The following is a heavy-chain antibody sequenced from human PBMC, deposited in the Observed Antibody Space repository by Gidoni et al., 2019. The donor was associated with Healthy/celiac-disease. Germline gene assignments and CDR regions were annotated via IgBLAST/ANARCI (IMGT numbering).Heavy chain of an antibody. J-gene: IGHJ4*02. CDR1: GYTFTSYY. D-gene: IGHD3-10*01. CDR3: ARDGMPMVQGPPFDY. CDR2: INPSGGST. Sequence: QVQLVQSGAEVKKPGASVKVSCKASGYTFTSYYMHWVRQAPGQGLEWMGIINPSGGSTSYAQKFQGRVTMTRDTSTSTVYMELSSLRSEDTAVYYCARDGMPMVQGPPFDYWGQGTLVTVSS. V-gene: IGHV1-46*03.